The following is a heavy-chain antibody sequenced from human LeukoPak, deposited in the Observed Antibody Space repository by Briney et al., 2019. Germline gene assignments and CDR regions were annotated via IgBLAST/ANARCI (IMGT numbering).Heavy chain of an antibody. J-gene: IGHJ3*02. CDR3: ARTRVGATRDFDI. V-gene: IGHV3-13*01. CDR2: IGTTFNT. CDR1: GFTFSSYD. D-gene: IGHD1-26*01. Sequence: GGSLRLSCAASGFTFSSYDMHWVRQPTGKGLEWVSTIGTTFNTYYLASVKGRFTISRENAKNSLYLQMNSLSAGDTAVYYCARTRVGATRDFDIWGQGTLVTVSS.